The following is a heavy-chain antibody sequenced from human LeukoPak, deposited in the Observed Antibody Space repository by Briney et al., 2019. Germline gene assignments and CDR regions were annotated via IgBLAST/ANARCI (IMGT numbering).Heavy chain of an antibody. CDR3: ARDLVQLLQSVGGWFDP. CDR1: GGTFSSYA. Sequence: ASVKVSCKASGGTFSSYAISWVRQAPGQGLEWMGRIIPILGIANYAQKFQGRVTITADKSTSTAYMELSSLRSEDTAVYYCARDLVQLLQSVGGWFDPWGQGTLVTVSS. V-gene: IGHV1-69*04. D-gene: IGHD6-13*01. CDR2: IIPILGIA. J-gene: IGHJ5*02.